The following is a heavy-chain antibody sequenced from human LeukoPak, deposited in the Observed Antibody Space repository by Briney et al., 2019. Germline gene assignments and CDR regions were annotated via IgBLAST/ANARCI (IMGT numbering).Heavy chain of an antibody. V-gene: IGHV1-18*01. D-gene: IGHD5-18*01. J-gene: IGHJ3*02. Sequence: ASVNVSCTASVYNFNIYGIGWVRQAPRQGREWMGWITAGNGNTNYAQKVQGRVTMPTDTSTSTAYMELRSLRSDDTAVYFCARDLARGYSYGYNAFDIWGQGTMVTVSS. CDR1: VYNFNIYG. CDR3: ARDLARGYSYGYNAFDI. CDR2: ITAGNGNT.